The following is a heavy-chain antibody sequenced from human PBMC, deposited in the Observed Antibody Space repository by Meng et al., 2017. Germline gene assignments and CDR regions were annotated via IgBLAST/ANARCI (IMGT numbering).Heavy chain of an antibody. J-gene: IGHJ4*02. D-gene: IGHD3-22*01. V-gene: IGHV2-5*02. CDR3: AHSPLNYYDSSGYYYVFFDY. Sequence: SGPTLVKPTQTLTLTCTFSGFSLSTSGVGVGWIRQPPGKALEWLALIYWDDDKRYSPSLKSRLTITKDTSKNQVVLTMTNMDPVDTATYYCAHSPLNYYDSSGYYYVFFDYWGQGTPVTVSS. CDR2: IYWDDDK. CDR1: GFSLSTSGVG.